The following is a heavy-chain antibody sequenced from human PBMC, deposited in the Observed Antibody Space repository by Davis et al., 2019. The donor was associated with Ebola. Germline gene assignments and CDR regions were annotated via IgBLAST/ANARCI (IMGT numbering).Heavy chain of an antibody. V-gene: IGHV3-66*01. CDR2: IYSGGST. D-gene: IGHD4-17*01. CDR1: GFTVSSNY. J-gene: IGHJ6*04. Sequence: GESLKISCAASGFTVSSNYMSWVRQAPGKGLEWVSVIYSGGSTYYADSVKGRFTISRDNSKNTLYLQMNSLRAEDTAVYYCARESLDYGYPSYGMDVWGKGTTVTVSS. CDR3: ARESLDYGYPSYGMDV.